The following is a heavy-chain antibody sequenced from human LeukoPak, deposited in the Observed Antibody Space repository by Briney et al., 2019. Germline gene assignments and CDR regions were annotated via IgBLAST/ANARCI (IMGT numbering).Heavy chain of an antibody. CDR3: ATDNSYGSGSYYT. CDR1: GGSIRSYY. J-gene: IGHJ4*02. D-gene: IGHD3-10*01. V-gene: IGHV4-59*01. CDR2: IYYSGNT. Sequence: SETLSLTCTASGGSIRSYYWNWLRQPPGKGLEWIGYIYYSGNTNYNPSLKSQVTISVDTSKNQFSLKLSSLTASDTAVYYCATDNSYGSGSYYTWGQGTLVTVSS.